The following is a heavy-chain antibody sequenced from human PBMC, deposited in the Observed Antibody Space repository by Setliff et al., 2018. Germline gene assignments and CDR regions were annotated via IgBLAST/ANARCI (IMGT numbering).Heavy chain of an antibody. V-gene: IGHV1-69*13. J-gene: IGHJ3*02. D-gene: IGHD2-21*01. Sequence: SVKVSCKASGGTFSRYAISWVRQAPGQGLEWMGGIIPIFGTANYAQKFQGRVTITADESTSTVYMELSSLRSEDTAVYYCARVPLMIAIRHAFDIWGQGTMVTVSS. CDR2: IIPIFGTA. CDR3: ARVPLMIAIRHAFDI. CDR1: GGTFSRYA.